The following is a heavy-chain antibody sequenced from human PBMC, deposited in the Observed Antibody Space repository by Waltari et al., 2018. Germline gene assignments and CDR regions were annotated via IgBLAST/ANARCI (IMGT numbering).Heavy chain of an antibody. CDR2: IHHSGNT. CDR3: AGLGVVRSAEGAYYFDY. D-gene: IGHD3-16*01. CDR1: GGSFSDYY. Sequence: QVQLQQWGAGLLKPSETLSLTCDVYGGSFSDYYWSWIRQPRGKGLEWFGEIHHSGNTNHNPSLKSRVIVSMDTSKDQFSLKLTSVTAADTAVYYCAGLGVVRSAEGAYYFDYWGQGTLVTVSS. V-gene: IGHV4-34*02. J-gene: IGHJ4*02.